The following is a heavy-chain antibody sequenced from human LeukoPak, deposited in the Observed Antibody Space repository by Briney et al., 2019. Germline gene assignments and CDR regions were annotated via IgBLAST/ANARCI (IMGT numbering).Heavy chain of an antibody. CDR1: GFTFSSYW. V-gene: IGHV3-74*01. D-gene: IGHD2-2*01. J-gene: IGHJ5*02. CDR2: INSDGSNT. CDR3: AKVIVVVPDNWFDP. Sequence: PGGPLRLSCAASGFTFSSYWMHWVRQAPGKGLVWVSRINSDGSNTNYADSVKGRFTISRDNSKNTLYLQMNSLRAEDTAVYYCAKVIVVVPDNWFDPWGQGTLVTVSS.